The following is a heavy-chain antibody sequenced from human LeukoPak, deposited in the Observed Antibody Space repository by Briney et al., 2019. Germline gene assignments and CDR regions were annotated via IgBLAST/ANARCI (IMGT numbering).Heavy chain of an antibody. Sequence: GGSLRLSCAASGFTFSSYSMNWVRQAPGKGLEWVSSISSSSSYIYYADSVKGRFTISRDNAKNSLYLQMNSLRAEDTAVYYRARDLESIGDDADSDYWGQGTLVTVSS. CDR2: ISSSSSYI. J-gene: IGHJ4*02. V-gene: IGHV3-21*01. D-gene: IGHD4-17*01. CDR3: ARDLESIGDDADSDY. CDR1: GFTFSSYS.